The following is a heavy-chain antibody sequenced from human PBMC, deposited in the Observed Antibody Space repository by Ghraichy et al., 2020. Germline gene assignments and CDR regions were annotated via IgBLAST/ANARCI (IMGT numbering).Heavy chain of an antibody. CDR1: GGSFSGYY. Sequence: SETLSLTCAVYGGSFSGYYWSWIRQPPGKGLEWIGEINHSGSTNYNPSLKSRVTILVDTSKNQFSLKLSSVTASDTAVYYCARDGYNQHYWGQGTLVTVSS. V-gene: IGHV4-34*01. J-gene: IGHJ4*02. CDR3: ARDGYNQHY. D-gene: IGHD5-24*01. CDR2: INHSGST.